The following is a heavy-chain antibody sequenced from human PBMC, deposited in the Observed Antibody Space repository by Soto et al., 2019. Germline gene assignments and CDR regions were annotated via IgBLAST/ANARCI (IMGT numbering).Heavy chain of an antibody. CDR2: INPNSGNI. D-gene: IGHD3-10*01. Sequence: ASVKVSCKASGNTFTSYDINWVRQATGHGLEWRGWINPNSGNIGYAQKFQGRVTMTRDTAIRTAYMEVSRLRSDDTAVYYCARGRPSGSYHLIDYWGQGTLVTVSS. CDR3: ARGRPSGSYHLIDY. J-gene: IGHJ4*02. CDR1: GNTFTSYD. V-gene: IGHV1-8*01.